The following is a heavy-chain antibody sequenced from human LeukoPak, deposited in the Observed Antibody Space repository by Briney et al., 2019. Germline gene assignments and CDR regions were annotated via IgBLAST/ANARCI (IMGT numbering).Heavy chain of an antibody. V-gene: IGHV3-7*03. CDR2: IKEDGSVR. CDR1: AFIFSGHW. CDR3: ARDLGYCTNGVSHTRFDY. J-gene: IGHJ4*02. Sequence: GSLRLSCEGSAFIFSGHWLNWVRPTPGKGLKWLASIKEDGSVRQYVDSVKGRFSISRDNTKGSLFLQLNSLRAEDTPVYYCARDLGYCTNGVSHTRFDYWGQGTLVAVPS. D-gene: IGHD2-8*01.